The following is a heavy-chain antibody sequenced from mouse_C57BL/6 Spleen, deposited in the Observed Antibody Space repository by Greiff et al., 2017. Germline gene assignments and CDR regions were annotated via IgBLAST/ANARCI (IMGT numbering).Heavy chain of an antibody. CDR1: GFTFSSYA. J-gene: IGHJ2*01. CDR3: ARDYYYGYYFDY. CDR2: ISDGGSYT. D-gene: IGHD1-1*01. Sequence: EVHLVESGGGLVKPGGSLKLSCAASGFTFSSYAMSWVRQTPEKRLEWVATISDGGSYTYYPDNVKGRFTISRDNAKNNLYLQMSHLKSEDTAMYYCARDYYYGYYFDYWGQGTTLTVSS. V-gene: IGHV5-4*01.